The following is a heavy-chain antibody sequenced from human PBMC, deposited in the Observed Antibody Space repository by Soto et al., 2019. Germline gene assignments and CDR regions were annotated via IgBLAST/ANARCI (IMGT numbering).Heavy chain of an antibody. Sequence: EVQLLESGGGSVQPGGSLRLSCAATGFTFSVYAMTWVRQAPGKGLEWVSAVTANGGSTYSADSVKGRFTISRDNSKNTLFLQMNSLRAEDTAVYYCASLGVGDWANYYYYYGMDVWGQGTTVTVSS. J-gene: IGHJ6*02. CDR3: ASLGVGDWANYYYYYGMDV. CDR2: VTANGGST. V-gene: IGHV3-23*01. CDR1: GFTFSVYA. D-gene: IGHD2-21*02.